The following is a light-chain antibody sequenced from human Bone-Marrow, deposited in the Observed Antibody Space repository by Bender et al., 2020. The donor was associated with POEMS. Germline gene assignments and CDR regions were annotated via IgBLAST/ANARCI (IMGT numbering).Light chain of an antibody. J-gene: IGLJ2*01. V-gene: IGLV3-25*03. Sequence: SYDLNKPPSVSVSPGQTARITSSGIAFRDQYAYGYHQRPAQAPSLLIYKDTERPSEIPGRFSGSSSGTQVTLTISGVQAEDEADYYCQSADSTGASRVFGGGTKLTVL. CDR1: AFRDQY. CDR2: KDT. CDR3: QSADSTGASRV.